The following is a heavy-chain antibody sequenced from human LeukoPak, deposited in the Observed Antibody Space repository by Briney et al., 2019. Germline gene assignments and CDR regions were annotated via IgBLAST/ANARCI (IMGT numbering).Heavy chain of an antibody. CDR2: ISSSSSYI. CDR3: ARDHDYGDYGGFDP. J-gene: IGHJ5*02. V-gene: IGHV3-21*01. D-gene: IGHD4-17*01. Sequence: PGGSLRLSCAASGFTFSSYSMNWVRQAPGKGLEWVSSISSSSSYIYYADSVKGRFTISRDNAENSLYLQMNSLRAEDTAVYYCARDHDYGDYGGFDPWGQGTLVTVSS. CDR1: GFTFSSYS.